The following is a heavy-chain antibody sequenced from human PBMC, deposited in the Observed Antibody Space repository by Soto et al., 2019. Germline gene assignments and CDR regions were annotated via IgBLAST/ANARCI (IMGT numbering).Heavy chain of an antibody. D-gene: IGHD1-26*01. CDR2: VAAKNENYVT. V-gene: IGHV3-73*02. CDR1: GYTFSDTA. Sequence: EVQLVESGGGLVQPGGSLKLSCAASGYTFSDTALHWVRQASGKGLEWVARVAAKNENYVTTYAASVRGRFSLSRDDSKNSAYLLLNSLKTEDTAIYYCSKYSGSSTIPAALGQGTLVTVSS. J-gene: IGHJ5*02. CDR3: SKYSGSSTIPAA.